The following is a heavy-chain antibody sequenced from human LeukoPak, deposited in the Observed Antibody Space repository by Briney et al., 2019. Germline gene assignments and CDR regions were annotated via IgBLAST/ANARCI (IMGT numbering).Heavy chain of an antibody. V-gene: IGHV1-8*01. Sequence: PGASVKVSCKASGYTFTSYDINWVRQATGQGIEWMGWMNPNSGNTGYAQKFQGRVTMTRNTSISTAYMELSSLRSEDTAVYYCASGIAAAGITPENFDYWGQGTLVTVSS. CDR2: MNPNSGNT. J-gene: IGHJ4*02. D-gene: IGHD6-13*01. CDR1: GYTFTSYD. CDR3: ASGIAAAGITPENFDY.